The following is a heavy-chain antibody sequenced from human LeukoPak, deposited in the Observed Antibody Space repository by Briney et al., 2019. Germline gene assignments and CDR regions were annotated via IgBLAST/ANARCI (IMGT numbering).Heavy chain of an antibody. Sequence: ASVKVSCKASGYTFTSYGISWVRQAPGQGLEWMGWISAYNGNTNYAQKFQGWVTMTRDTSISTAYMELSRLRSDDTAVYYCAREGIAAAGFDYWGQGTLVTVSS. CDR3: AREGIAAAGFDY. CDR2: ISAYNGNT. J-gene: IGHJ4*02. D-gene: IGHD6-13*01. CDR1: GYTFTSYG. V-gene: IGHV1-18*01.